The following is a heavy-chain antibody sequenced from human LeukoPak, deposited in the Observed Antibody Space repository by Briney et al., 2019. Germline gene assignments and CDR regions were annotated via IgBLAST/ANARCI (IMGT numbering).Heavy chain of an antibody. CDR1: GFTFSSYA. D-gene: IGHD6-13*01. Sequence: GGSLRLSCAVSGFTFSSYAMSWVRQAPGKGLEWVSAISGSGDNTYYADSVKGRFTISRDNSKNTLYLQMNSLRAEDTAVYYCAKAVSSSSWYFFEENWGQGTLVTVSS. CDR2: ISGSGDNT. CDR3: AKAVSSSSWYFFEEN. V-gene: IGHV3-23*01. J-gene: IGHJ4*02.